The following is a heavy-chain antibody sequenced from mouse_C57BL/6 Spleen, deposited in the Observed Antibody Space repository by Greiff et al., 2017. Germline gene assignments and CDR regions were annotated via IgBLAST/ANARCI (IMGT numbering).Heavy chain of an antibody. CDR1: GFNIKDDY. CDR2: IVPVNGDT. CDR3: TTFYDSGGAWFAY. V-gene: IGHV14-4*01. Sequence: EVQLQQSGAELVRPGASVKLSCTASGFNIKDDYMHWVKLRPEQGLGWIGWIVPVNGDTEYASKFQGKATITAYTSSNTAYLQLSSLTSEDTAVYYCTTFYDSGGAWFAYWGQGTLVTVSA. D-gene: IGHD2-3*01. J-gene: IGHJ3*01.